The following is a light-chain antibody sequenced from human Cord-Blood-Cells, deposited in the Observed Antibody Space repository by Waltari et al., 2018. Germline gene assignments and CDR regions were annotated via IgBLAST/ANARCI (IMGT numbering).Light chain of an antibody. V-gene: IGKV1-39*01. CDR1: QSISSY. J-gene: IGKJ2*01. Sequence: DRQRPQSRCCLCAAVGEIVTITCRASQSISSYLNWYQQKPGKAPKLLIYAASSLQSGVPSRFSGSGSGTDFTLTISSLQPEDFATYYCQQSYSTPYTFGQGTKLEIK. CDR2: AAS. CDR3: QQSYSTPYT.